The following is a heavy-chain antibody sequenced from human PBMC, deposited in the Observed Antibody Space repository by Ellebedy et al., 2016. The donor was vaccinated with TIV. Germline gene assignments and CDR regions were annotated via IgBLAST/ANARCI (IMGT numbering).Heavy chain of an antibody. CDR1: GGSISSSSYY. V-gene: IGHV4-39*01. CDR2: IYYSGST. Sequence: SETLSLXCTVSGGSISSSSYYWGWIRQPPGKGLEWIGSIYYSGSTYYNPSLKSRVTISVDTSKNQFSLKLSSVTAADTAVYYCATLVVPAAALLDVWGKGTTVTVSS. CDR3: ATLVVPAAALLDV. D-gene: IGHD2-2*01. J-gene: IGHJ6*04.